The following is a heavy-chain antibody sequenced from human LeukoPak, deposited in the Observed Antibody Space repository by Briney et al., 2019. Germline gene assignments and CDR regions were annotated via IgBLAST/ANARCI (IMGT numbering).Heavy chain of an antibody. V-gene: IGHV3-66*01. CDR3: ATGYDFGFDP. Sequence: PGGSLRLSCAASGLGVSVNYMSWVRQAPGTGLEWVSVLYASGITKYADSVKGRFTISRDTSDNTLNLQMNDLGAEDSAVYYCATGYDFGFDPWGQGTLVTVSS. D-gene: IGHD5-12*01. CDR1: GLGVSVNY. CDR2: LYASGIT. J-gene: IGHJ5*02.